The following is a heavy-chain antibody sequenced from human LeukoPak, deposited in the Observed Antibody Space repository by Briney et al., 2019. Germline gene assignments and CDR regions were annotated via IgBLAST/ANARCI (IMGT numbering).Heavy chain of an antibody. CDR3: ARREEYFDY. J-gene: IGHJ4*02. V-gene: IGHV4-34*01. CDR2: INHSGST. CDR1: GGSFIGYY. D-gene: IGHD1-26*01. Sequence: PSETLSLTCAVYGGSFIGYYWSWIRQPPGKGLEWIGEINHSGSTNYNPSLKSRVTISVDTSKNQFSLKLSSVTAADTAVYYCARREEYFDYWGQGTLVTVSS.